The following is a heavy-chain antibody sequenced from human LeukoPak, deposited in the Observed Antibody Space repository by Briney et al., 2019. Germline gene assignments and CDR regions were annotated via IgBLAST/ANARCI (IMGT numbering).Heavy chain of an antibody. CDR2: ISDSGGRT. CDR3: ARALDYGEMFDY. Sequence: GGSLRLSCVVSGITLSNYGMSWVRQAPGKGLEWVAGISDSGGRTNYADSVKGRFTISRDNSKNTLYLQMNSLRAEDTAVYYCARALDYGEMFDYWGQGTLVTVSS. V-gene: IGHV3-23*01. J-gene: IGHJ4*02. CDR1: GITLSNYG. D-gene: IGHD4-17*01.